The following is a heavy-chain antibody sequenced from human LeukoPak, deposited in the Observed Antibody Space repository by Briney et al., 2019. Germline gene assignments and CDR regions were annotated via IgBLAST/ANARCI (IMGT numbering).Heavy chain of an antibody. CDR2: IYSGGST. V-gene: IGHV3-66*01. CDR3: ASNIAVAGSRWDYYYGMDV. J-gene: IGHJ6*02. D-gene: IGHD6-19*01. CDR1: GFTFSIYT. Sequence: GGSLRLSCAASGFTFSIYTAMWVRQAPGKGLEWVSVIYSGGSTYYADSVEGRFTISRDNSKNTVYLQMNSLRAEDTAVYYCASNIAVAGSRWDYYYGMDVWGQGTTVTVSS.